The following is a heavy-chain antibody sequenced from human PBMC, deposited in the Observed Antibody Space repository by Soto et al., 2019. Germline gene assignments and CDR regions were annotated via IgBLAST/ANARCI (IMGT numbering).Heavy chain of an antibody. J-gene: IGHJ6*03. CDR2: INPSGGST. D-gene: IGHD5-12*01. V-gene: IGHV1-46*03. CDR3: ARAGGYDLVAYYYCYMDV. Sequence: ASVKVSCKASGYTFTSYYMHWVRQAPGQGLERMGIINPSGGSTSYAQKFQSRVTMSRDTSSSTVYMKLSSLRSEDTAVYYCARAGGYDLVAYYYCYMDVWGKGTTVTVS. CDR1: GYTFTSYY.